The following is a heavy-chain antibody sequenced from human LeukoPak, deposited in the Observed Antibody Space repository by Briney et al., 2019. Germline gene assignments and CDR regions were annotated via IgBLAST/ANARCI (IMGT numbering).Heavy chain of an antibody. J-gene: IGHJ4*02. CDR1: GFTLSSYA. D-gene: IGHD5-18*01. Sequence: PGGALRLSCAASGFTLSSYALSWGRPGPGEGVGGVSAISGSGGSTYYADSVKGRFTISRDNSKNTLYLQMNSLRAEDTAVYYCATWARGIQAYWGQGTLVTVSS. CDR3: ATWARGIQAY. V-gene: IGHV3-23*01. CDR2: ISGSGGST.